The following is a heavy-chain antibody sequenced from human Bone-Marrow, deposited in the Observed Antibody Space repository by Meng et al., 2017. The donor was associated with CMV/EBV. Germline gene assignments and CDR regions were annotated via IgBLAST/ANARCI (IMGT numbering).Heavy chain of an antibody. D-gene: IGHD6-19*01. CDR1: GGSFSGYY. Sequence: SETLSLTCAVYGGSFSGYYWSWIRQPPGKGLEWIGEINQSGSTNYNPSLKSRVTISVDTSKNQFSLKLSSVTAADTAVYYCARGVRQWLADGFDPWGQGTLVTVSS. CDR2: INQSGST. CDR3: ARGVRQWLADGFDP. V-gene: IGHV4-34*01. J-gene: IGHJ5*02.